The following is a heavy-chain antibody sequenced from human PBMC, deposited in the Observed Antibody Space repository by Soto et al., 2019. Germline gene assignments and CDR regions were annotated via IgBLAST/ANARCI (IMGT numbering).Heavy chain of an antibody. D-gene: IGHD3-16*01. V-gene: IGHV3-48*02. Sequence: EVQLVESGGGLVQPGGSLRLSCAASGFTFSSYSMNWVRQAPGKGLEWVSYISSSSSTIYYADSVKGRLTISRDNAKNSLYLQMNSLRDEDTAVYYCARAPRFGEVASRSARGGASNDYWGQGTLVTVSS. CDR1: GFTFSSYS. CDR3: ARAPRFGEVASRSARGGASNDY. CDR2: ISSSSSTI. J-gene: IGHJ4*02.